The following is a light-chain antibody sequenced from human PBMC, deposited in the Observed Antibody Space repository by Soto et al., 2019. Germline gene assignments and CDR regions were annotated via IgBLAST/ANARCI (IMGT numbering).Light chain of an antibody. CDR3: QQRSNWPPT. CDR2: DAS. CDR1: QSVSCS. J-gene: IGKJ4*01. V-gene: IGKV3-11*01. Sequence: EIVLTQSPATLSLSRGERATLSCRASQSVSCSLAWYQQKPGQVPRLLIHDASNRATGIPARFSGSGSGTDFSLTISSLEPEDFAVYYCQQRSNWPPTFGGGTKVEIK.